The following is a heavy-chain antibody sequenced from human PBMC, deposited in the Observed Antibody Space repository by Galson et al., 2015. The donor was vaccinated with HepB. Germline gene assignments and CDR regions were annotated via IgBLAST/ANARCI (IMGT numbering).Heavy chain of an antibody. CDR2: IIPIFGTT. J-gene: IGHJ6*03. V-gene: IGHV1-69*13. CDR3: ARGRRYSGYEWDGVYYYTDV. Sequence: SVKVSCKASGGTFSNYAFNWVREAPGQGLEWMGGIIPIFGTTTYAQKFQDRVTITADESTSTAYMELSSLRSEDTAVYYCARGRRYSGYEWDGVYYYTDVWGKGTAVTVSS. CDR1: GGTFSNYA. D-gene: IGHD5-12*01.